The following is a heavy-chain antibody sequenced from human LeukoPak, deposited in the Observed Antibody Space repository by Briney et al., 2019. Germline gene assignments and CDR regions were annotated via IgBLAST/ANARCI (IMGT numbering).Heavy chain of an antibody. J-gene: IGHJ4*02. CDR1: GFTFSSYW. Sequence: VGSLRLSCAASGFTFSSYWMHWVRQAPGKGLVCVSRINSDGSSTSYADSVKGRFTISRDNAKNTLYLQMNSLKAEDTAVYYCARDPPSTYYYDSSGPPTDYWGQGTLVTVSS. CDR2: INSDGSST. CDR3: ARDPPSTYYYDSSGPPTDY. V-gene: IGHV3-74*01. D-gene: IGHD3-22*01.